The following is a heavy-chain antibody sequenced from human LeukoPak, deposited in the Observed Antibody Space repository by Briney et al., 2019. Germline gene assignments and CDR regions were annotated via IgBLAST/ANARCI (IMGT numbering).Heavy chain of an antibody. CDR3: ARGIVGAHQLIAY. J-gene: IGHJ4*02. Sequence: ASVKVSCKASGYTFTDHYMHWVRQVPGQGLEWMGWINPNNGGTNFAQKFQGRVTMTRDTSISTAYMELSSLTSDDTAVYYCARGIVGAHQLIAYWGQGTLVTVSS. CDR2: INPNNGGT. CDR1: GYTFTDHY. D-gene: IGHD1-26*01. V-gene: IGHV1-2*02.